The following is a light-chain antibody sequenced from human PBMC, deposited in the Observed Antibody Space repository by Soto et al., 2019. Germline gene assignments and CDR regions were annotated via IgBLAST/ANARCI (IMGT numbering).Light chain of an antibody. CDR1: QAVNTR. Sequence: EIVLTQSPATLSSFPGDRVTLSCRASQAVNTRLAWYQHRPGQAPRLLIYDASNRATGIPARFSGSGSGTDFTLTISSLEPEDFAVYYCQQRSNWPWTFGQGTKLEIK. J-gene: IGKJ2*01. CDR2: DAS. CDR3: QQRSNWPWT. V-gene: IGKV3-11*01.